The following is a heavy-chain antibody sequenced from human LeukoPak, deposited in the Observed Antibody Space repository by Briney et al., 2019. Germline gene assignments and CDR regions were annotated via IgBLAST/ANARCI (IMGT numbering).Heavy chain of an antibody. Sequence: GESLKISCKGSGYSFTSYWIGWVRRMPGKGLEWMGIIYPGDSDTRYSPSFQGQVTISADKSISTAYLQWSSLKASDTAMYYCARGPYYDFWSGIASNNYYFDYWGQGTLVTVSS. CDR3: ARGPYYDFWSGIASNNYYFDY. J-gene: IGHJ4*02. CDR1: GYSFTSYW. D-gene: IGHD3-3*01. V-gene: IGHV5-51*01. CDR2: IYPGDSDT.